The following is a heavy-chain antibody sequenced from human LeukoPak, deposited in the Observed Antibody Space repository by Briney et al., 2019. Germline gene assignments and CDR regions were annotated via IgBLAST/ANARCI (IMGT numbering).Heavy chain of an antibody. CDR3: ARGSAYDILTGPPIDY. Sequence: GGSLTLSCAASGFTFSSYGMHWVRQAPGKGLEWVAVIWYDGSNKYYAYSVKGRFTISRDNSKNTLYLQMNSLRAEDTAVYYCARGSAYDILTGPPIDYWGQGTLVTVSS. D-gene: IGHD3-9*01. V-gene: IGHV3-33*08. CDR2: IWYDGSNK. CDR1: GFTFSSYG. J-gene: IGHJ4*02.